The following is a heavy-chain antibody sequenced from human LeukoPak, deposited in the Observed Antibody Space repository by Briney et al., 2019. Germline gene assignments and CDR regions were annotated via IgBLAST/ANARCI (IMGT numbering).Heavy chain of an antibody. V-gene: IGHV3-33*06. CDR1: GFIFSNYG. Sequence: GGSLRLSCAASGFIFSNYGMHWVRQAPGKGLDWVAVIWYDGSYKYYADSVKGRFTISRVNSKNTLYLQMNSLRAEDTAIYYCAKVVQYTASTGTGLDYWGQGTLVTVSS. CDR3: AKVVQYTASTGTGLDY. J-gene: IGHJ4*02. D-gene: IGHD6-13*01. CDR2: IWYDGSYK.